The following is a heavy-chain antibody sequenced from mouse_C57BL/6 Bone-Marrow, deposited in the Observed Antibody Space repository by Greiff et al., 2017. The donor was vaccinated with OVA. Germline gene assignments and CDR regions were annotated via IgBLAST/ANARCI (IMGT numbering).Heavy chain of an antibody. CDR2: ISDGGSYT. CDR1: GFTFSSYA. V-gene: IGHV5-4*01. CDR3: ARDPYYYGSSYTLYFDV. Sequence: EVQGVESGGGLVKPGGSLKLSCAASGFTFSSYAMSWVRQTPEKRLEWVATISDGGSYTSYPDNVTGRFTISRDNAKTNLYLQMSHLKSEDTAMYYCARDPYYYGSSYTLYFDVWGTGTTVTVSS. J-gene: IGHJ1*03. D-gene: IGHD1-1*01.